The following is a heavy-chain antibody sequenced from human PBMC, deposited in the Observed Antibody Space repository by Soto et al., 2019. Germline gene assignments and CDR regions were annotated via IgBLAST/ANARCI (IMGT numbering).Heavy chain of an antibody. V-gene: IGHV3-30-3*01. D-gene: IGHD6-19*01. Sequence: GGSLRLSCAASGFTFSSYAMHWVRQAPGKGLEWVAVISYDGSNKYYADSVKGRFTISRDNSKNTLYLQMNSLRAEDTAVYYCARALGWYESYFDYWGQGTLVTVSS. CDR2: ISYDGSNK. CDR3: ARALGWYESYFDY. CDR1: GFTFSSYA. J-gene: IGHJ4*02.